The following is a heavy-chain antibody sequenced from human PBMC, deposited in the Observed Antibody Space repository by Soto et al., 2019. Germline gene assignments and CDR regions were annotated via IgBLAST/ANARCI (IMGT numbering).Heavy chain of an antibody. CDR2: FDPEDGET. Sequence: EASVKVSCKVSGYTLTELSMHWVRQAPGKGLEWMGGFDPEDGETIYAQKFQGRVTMTEDTSTDTAYMELSSLRSEDAAVYYCATYIAAADSFDYWGQGPLVTVSS. CDR1: GYTLTELS. V-gene: IGHV1-24*01. D-gene: IGHD6-13*01. J-gene: IGHJ4*02. CDR3: ATYIAAADSFDY.